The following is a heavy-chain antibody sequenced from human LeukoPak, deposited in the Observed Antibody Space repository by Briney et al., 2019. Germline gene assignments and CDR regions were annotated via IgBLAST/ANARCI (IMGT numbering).Heavy chain of an antibody. V-gene: IGHV3-48*03. D-gene: IGHD3-22*01. CDR3: ARGYYYDSSGYRPYYYYYMDV. CDR1: GFTFSSYE. CDR2: ISSSGSTI. Sequence: GSLRLSCAASGFTFSSYEMNWVRQAPGKGLEWVSYISSSGSTIYYADSVKGRFTISRDNAKNSLYLQMNSLRAEDTALYYCARGYYYDSSGYRPYYYYYMDVWGKGTTVTVSS. J-gene: IGHJ6*03.